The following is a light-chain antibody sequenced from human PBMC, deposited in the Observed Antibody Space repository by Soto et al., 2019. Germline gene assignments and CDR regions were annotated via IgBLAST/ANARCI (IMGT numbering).Light chain of an antibody. J-gene: IGKJ5*01. CDR3: QQYENLPT. V-gene: IGKV1-33*01. CDR1: QTIDTY. CDR2: AAT. Sequence: DIQLTQSPSSLSASVGDRVTITCRASQTIDTYVNWYQHKPGTAPKVLIYAATYLQNGVPSRFRGSGSGTDFTFTISRLQPEDIATYYCQQYENLPTFGQGTRLDI.